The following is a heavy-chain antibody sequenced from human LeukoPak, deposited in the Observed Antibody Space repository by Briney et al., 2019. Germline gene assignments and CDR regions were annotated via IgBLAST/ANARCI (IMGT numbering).Heavy chain of an antibody. Sequence: PSETLSLTCTVSGGSISSISYYWGWIRQPPGKGLEWIGSIYYSGSTYYNPSLKSRVTISVDTSKNQFSLKLSSVTAADTAVYYCARDPSNRRFDPWGQGTLVTVSS. D-gene: IGHD2/OR15-2a*01. CDR3: ARDPSNRRFDP. J-gene: IGHJ5*02. CDR2: IYYSGST. V-gene: IGHV4-39*07. CDR1: GGSISSISYY.